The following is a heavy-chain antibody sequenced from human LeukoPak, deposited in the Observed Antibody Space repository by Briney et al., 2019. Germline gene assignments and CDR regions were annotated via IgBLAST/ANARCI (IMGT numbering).Heavy chain of an antibody. Sequence: ASVKVSFKVSGYTLTELSMHWVRQAPGKGLEWMGGFDPEDGETIYAQKFQGRVTMTEDTSTDTAYMELSSLRSEDTAVYYCATDDSSGYPLKDGMDVWGQGTTVTVSS. J-gene: IGHJ6*02. CDR3: ATDDSSGYPLKDGMDV. CDR1: GYTLTELS. V-gene: IGHV1-24*01. CDR2: FDPEDGET. D-gene: IGHD3-22*01.